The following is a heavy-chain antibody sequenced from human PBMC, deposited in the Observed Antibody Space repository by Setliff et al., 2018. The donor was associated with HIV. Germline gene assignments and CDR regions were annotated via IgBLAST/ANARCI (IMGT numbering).Heavy chain of an antibody. J-gene: IGHJ5*02. V-gene: IGHV4-4*08. Sequence: SETLSLTCIVSGASISTYSWSWIRQSPGKGLECIGYISTSGTTHYNPSLESRVTMSIDTAKKQFFLRLNSVTAADTAVYFCARDRSKYGTGSSAYNWFDPWGPGTLVTVS. CDR2: ISTSGTT. CDR1: GASISTYS. D-gene: IGHD3-16*01. CDR3: ARDRSKYGTGSSAYNWFDP.